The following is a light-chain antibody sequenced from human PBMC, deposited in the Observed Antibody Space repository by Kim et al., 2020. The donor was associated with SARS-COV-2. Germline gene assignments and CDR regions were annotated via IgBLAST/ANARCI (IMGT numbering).Light chain of an antibody. Sequence: GQSITISCTGRSNDVGAYDHVSWYQQHPDKVPKLLIFNVNGRPSGVSSRFSGSKSGNTASLTISDLQTEDEADYYYSSYATSTTWVFGGGTKVTVL. CDR1: SNDVGAYDH. CDR3: SSYATSTTWV. CDR2: NVN. V-gene: IGLV2-14*04. J-gene: IGLJ3*02.